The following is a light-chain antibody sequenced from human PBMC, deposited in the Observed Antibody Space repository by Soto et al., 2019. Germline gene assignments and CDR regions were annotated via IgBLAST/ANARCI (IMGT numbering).Light chain of an antibody. Sequence: DIQLTQSPSSLSASVGDRVTITCRASQIITNYLNWYQQIPGKAPNLLIYGASNLQSGVPSRFSGSGSGTDFALTISSLQPEDFVTYYCQQTYRTPQTFGQGTKLEIK. J-gene: IGKJ2*01. CDR2: GAS. V-gene: IGKV1-39*01. CDR3: QQTYRTPQT. CDR1: QIITNY.